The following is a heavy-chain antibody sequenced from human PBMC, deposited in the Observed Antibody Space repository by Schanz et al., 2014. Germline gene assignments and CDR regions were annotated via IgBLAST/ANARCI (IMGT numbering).Heavy chain of an antibody. V-gene: IGHV3-21*01. D-gene: IGHD3-16*01. J-gene: IGHJ3*01. CDR2: ISPSSSYI. Sequence: EVQLVESGGGLVRPGDSLRLSCAASGFTFSSYNINWVRQAPGKGLEYISSISPSSSYIYYADSVKGRFTISRDNAKNSLYLQMNSLRSEDTAVYYCTRDRGALINHNDALDLWGQGTMVSVSS. CDR1: GFTFSSYN. CDR3: TRDRGALINHNDALDL.